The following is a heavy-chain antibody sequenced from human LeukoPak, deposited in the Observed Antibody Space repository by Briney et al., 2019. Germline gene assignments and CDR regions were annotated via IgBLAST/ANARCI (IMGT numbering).Heavy chain of an antibody. CDR3: ARRERMITFGGVIVIGFDY. D-gene: IGHD3-16*02. V-gene: IGHV3-7*01. Sequence: PGGSLRLSCTASGFTFIKYWMSWVRQAPGKGLEWVANIKQDGSEKYYVDSVKGRFTISRDNAKNSLYLQMNSLRAEDTAVYYCARRERMITFGGVIVIGFDYWGQGTLVTVSS. J-gene: IGHJ4*02. CDR1: GFTFIKYW. CDR2: IKQDGSEK.